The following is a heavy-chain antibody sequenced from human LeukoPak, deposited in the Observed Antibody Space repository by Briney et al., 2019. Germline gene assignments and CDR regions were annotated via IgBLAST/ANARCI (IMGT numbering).Heavy chain of an antibody. CDR3: ARDWWLDY. D-gene: IGHD2-15*01. V-gene: IGHV3-21*01. Sequence: GGYLRLSCAASGFTFSSYSMNWVRRAPGKGLEWVSSISSSSSYIYYADSVKGRFTISRDDAKNSLYLQMNSLRAEDTAVYYCARDWWLDYWGQGTLVTVSS. CDR2: ISSSSSYI. J-gene: IGHJ4*02. CDR1: GFTFSSYS.